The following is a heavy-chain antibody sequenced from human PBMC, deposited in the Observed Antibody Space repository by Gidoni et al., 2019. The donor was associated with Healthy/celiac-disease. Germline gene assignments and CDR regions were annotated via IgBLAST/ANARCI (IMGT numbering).Heavy chain of an antibody. D-gene: IGHD6-19*01. V-gene: IGHV3-48*03. CDR3: ARETQDSSGWYMDY. Sequence: EVQLVESGGGLVPPGGSLKLCCAAPGITFSSYEMNWVLQATGKGLVWVSYISSSGSTIYYADSVKGRFTISRDNAKNSLYLQMNSLRAEDTAVYYCARETQDSSGWYMDYWGQGTLVTVSS. J-gene: IGHJ4*02. CDR2: ISSSGSTI. CDR1: GITFSSYE.